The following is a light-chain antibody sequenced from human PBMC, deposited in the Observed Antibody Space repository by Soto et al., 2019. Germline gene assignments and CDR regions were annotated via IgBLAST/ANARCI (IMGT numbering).Light chain of an antibody. J-gene: IGKJ2*01. CDR2: WAS. V-gene: IGKV4-1*01. CDR3: QQYYSTPLYT. CDR1: QSVLYSSNNKNY. Sequence: DMVMTQSPDSLAVSLGERATMNCKSSQSVLYSSNNKNYLAWYQQKPGQPPKLLIYWASTRESGVPDRFSGSGSGTDFTLTISSLQAEDVAVYYCQQYYSTPLYTFGQGTKLEIK.